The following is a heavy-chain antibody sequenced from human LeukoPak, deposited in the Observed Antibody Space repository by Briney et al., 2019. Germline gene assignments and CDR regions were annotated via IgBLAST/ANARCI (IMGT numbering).Heavy chain of an antibody. CDR1: GYSITSGYY. CDR2: IYHGGTPYYNPPLT. D-gene: IGHD3-22*01. V-gene: IGHV4-38-2*02. Sequence: ASETLSLTCTVSGYSITSGYYWGWIRPSPGKGLEWIGSIYHGGTPYYNPPLTYYNPSLKSRVTMSMDTTKNQFSLKLTSVTAADTAVYYCAGKYYYDSSGYFYVDWWGQGTLVTVSS. J-gene: IGHJ4*02. CDR3: AGKYYYDSSGYFYVDW.